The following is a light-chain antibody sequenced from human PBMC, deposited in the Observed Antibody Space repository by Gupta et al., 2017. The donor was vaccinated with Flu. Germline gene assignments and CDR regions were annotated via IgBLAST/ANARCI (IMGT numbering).Light chain of an antibody. CDR3: SSYTGNRTV. J-gene: IGLJ3*02. Sequence: SALTQPGSVSGSPGQPINISCTGTSSEVGAYNYVSWHQHRPGNAPKLLIYEISNRPSGVANRFSGSKSGTTASLTISGLQAEDESNYYCSSYTGNRTVFGGGTRVTVL. CDR1: SSEVGAYNY. V-gene: IGLV2-14*01. CDR2: EIS.